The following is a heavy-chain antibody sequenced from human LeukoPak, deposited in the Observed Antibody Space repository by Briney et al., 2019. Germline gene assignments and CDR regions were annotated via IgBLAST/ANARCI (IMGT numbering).Heavy chain of an antibody. D-gene: IGHD2-2*01. V-gene: IGHV4-34*01. CDR1: GGSFSGYY. CDR2: INHSGST. J-gene: IGHJ6*02. Sequence: SETLSLTCAVYGGSFSGYYWSWIRQPPGKGLEWIGEINHSGSTNYNLSLKSRVTISVDTSKNQFSLKLSSVTAADTAVYYCARGPVRDIVVVPAASYYYGMDVWGQGTTVTVSS. CDR3: ARGPVRDIVVVPAASYYYGMDV.